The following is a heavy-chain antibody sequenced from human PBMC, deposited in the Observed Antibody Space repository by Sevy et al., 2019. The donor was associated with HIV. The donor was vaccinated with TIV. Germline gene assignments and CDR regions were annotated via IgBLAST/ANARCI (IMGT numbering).Heavy chain of an antibody. J-gene: IGHJ6*02. D-gene: IGHD2-2*01. Sequence: GGSLRLSCAASGFTFSSYGMHWVRQAPGKGLEWVAFIRYDGSNKYYADSVKGRFTISRDNSKNTLYLQMNSLRAEDTAVYYCAKTGYCSSTSCYPSYYYYGIDVWGQGTTVTVSS. CDR1: GFTFSSYG. CDR3: AKTGYCSSTSCYPSYYYYGIDV. CDR2: IRYDGSNK. V-gene: IGHV3-30*02.